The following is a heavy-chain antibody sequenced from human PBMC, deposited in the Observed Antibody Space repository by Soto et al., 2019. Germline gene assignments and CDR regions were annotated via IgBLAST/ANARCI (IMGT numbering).Heavy chain of an antibody. V-gene: IGHV1-3*04. J-gene: IGHJ4*02. CDR1: GYTYSFHP. Sequence: VQLIQSGAEVKRPGASVKVSCQTSGYTYSFHPLHWVRQAPGQGLEWMGCVNTANGDTKYSQKFTGRVVITRDAYASAASMELTRLTSEDTAVYYCARDDAGWNSVTGGYVKCGLEYWGQGSVVTVAS. CDR2: VNTANGDT. CDR3: ARDDAGWNSVTGGYVKCGLEY. D-gene: IGHD6-25*01.